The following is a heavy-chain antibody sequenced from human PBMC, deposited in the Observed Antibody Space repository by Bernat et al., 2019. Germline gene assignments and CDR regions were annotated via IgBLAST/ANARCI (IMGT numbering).Heavy chain of an antibody. CDR2: IIPIFGTA. V-gene: IGHV1-69*06. J-gene: IGHJ6*02. Sequence: QVQLVQSGAEVKKPGSSVKVSCKASGGTFSSYAISWVRQAPGQGLEWMGGIIPIFGTANYAQKFQGRVTITADKSTSTAYMELSSLRSEDTAVYYCARSIMAAADTNYYYYGMDVWGQGTTVTVSS. D-gene: IGHD6-13*01. CDR3: ARSIMAAADTNYYYYGMDV. CDR1: GGTFSSYA.